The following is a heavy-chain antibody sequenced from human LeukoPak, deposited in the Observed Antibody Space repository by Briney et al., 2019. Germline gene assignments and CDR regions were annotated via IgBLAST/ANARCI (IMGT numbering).Heavy chain of an antibody. CDR3: AKDLGLLYYRHWFDP. V-gene: IGHV3-30*04. D-gene: IGHD3-3*01. Sequence: PGGSLSLSCAASGFTFSSYAMHWVRQAPGKGLEWVAVISYDGSNKYYADSVKGRFTISRDNSKNTLYLQMNSLRAEDTAVYYCAKDLGLLYYRHWFDPWGQGTLVTVSS. J-gene: IGHJ5*02. CDR2: ISYDGSNK. CDR1: GFTFSSYA.